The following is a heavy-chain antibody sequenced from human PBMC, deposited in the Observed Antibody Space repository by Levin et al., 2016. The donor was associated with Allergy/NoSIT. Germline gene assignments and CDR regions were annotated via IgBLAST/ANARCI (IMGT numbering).Heavy chain of an antibody. CDR2: IHYSGST. J-gene: IGHJ5*02. CDR3: VRPLVVAPDTLGPTGYFDP. D-gene: IGHD2-2*01. V-gene: IGHV4-39*02. Sequence: WIRQPPGKGLEWIGNIHYSGSTYYNPSLRSRVTISADTSKSRLSLKLTSVTATDTAVYYCVRPLVVAPDTLGPTGYFDPWGQGTLVTVSS.